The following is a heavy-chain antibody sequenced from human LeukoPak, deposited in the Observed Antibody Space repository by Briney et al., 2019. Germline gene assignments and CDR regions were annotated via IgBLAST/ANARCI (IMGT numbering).Heavy chain of an antibody. J-gene: IGHJ6*02. V-gene: IGHV1-18*01. Sequence: GASVKVSCKASGYTFTSYGISWVRQAPGQGLEGMGWISAYNGNTNYAQKLQGRVTMTTDTSTSTAYMELRSLRSDDTAVYYCARTLGPHIVVVPAAYYGVDVWGQGTTVTVSS. CDR2: ISAYNGNT. CDR1: GYTFTSYG. CDR3: ARTLGPHIVVVPAAYYGVDV. D-gene: IGHD2-2*01.